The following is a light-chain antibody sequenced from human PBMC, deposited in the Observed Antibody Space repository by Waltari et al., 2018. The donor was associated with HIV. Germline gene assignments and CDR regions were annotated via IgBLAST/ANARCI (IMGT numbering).Light chain of an antibody. CDR3: SSYTSTNTLV. J-gene: IGLJ3*02. V-gene: IGLV2-8*01. CDR2: DVT. Sequence: QSALAQPPSASGSAGQSVTISCTGTSSDVGAYNYVSWYQQHPGKSPKLIIYDVTKRPSGVPDRFSGSKSGNRASLTISGLQAEDEADYYCSSYTSTNTLVFGGGTKLTVL. CDR1: SSDVGAYNY.